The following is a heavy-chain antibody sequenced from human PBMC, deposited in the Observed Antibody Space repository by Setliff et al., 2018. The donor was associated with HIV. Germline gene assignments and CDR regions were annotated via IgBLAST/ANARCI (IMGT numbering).Heavy chain of an antibody. CDR3: ARAGMGALRSLFDY. CDR1: GGSISSGSHY. D-gene: IGHD1-26*01. CDR2: IYTSGST. J-gene: IGHJ4*02. V-gene: IGHV4-61*02. Sequence: SETLSLTCTVSGGSISSGSHYWSWIRQPAGKGLEWIGRIYTSGSTNYNPSLKSRVIISVDTSKNQFSLKLNSVTAADTAIYYCARAGMGALRSLFDYWGQGTLVTVSS.